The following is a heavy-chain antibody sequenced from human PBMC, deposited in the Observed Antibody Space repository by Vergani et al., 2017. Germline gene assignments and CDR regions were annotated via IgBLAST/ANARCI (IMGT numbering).Heavy chain of an antibody. CDR1: GCTFSSYA. D-gene: IGHD3-3*01. CDR2: ISYDGSNK. Sequence: QVQLVESGGGVVQPGRSLRLSCAASGCTFSSYAMHWVRQAPGKGLEWVAVISYDGSNKYYADSVKGRFTISRDNSKNTLYLQMNSLRAEDTAVYYCARDSPYYDFWSGYYIDYYYYYYMDVWGKGTTVTVSS. J-gene: IGHJ6*03. V-gene: IGHV3-30-3*01. CDR3: ARDSPYYDFWSGYYIDYYYYYYMDV.